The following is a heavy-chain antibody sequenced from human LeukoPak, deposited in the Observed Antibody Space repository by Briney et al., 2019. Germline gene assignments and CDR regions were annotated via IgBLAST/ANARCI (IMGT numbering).Heavy chain of an antibody. CDR1: GGSFSGYY. J-gene: IGHJ4*02. V-gene: IGHV4-34*01. CDR2: INHSGST. CDR3: ARDRSDRYDSSGYYLHPDY. D-gene: IGHD3-22*01. Sequence: SETLSLTCAVYGGSFSGYYWSWIRQPPGKGLEWIGEINHSGSTNYNPSLKSRVTISVDTSKNQFSLRLSSVTAADTAVYYCARDRSDRYDSSGYYLHPDYWGQGTLVTVSS.